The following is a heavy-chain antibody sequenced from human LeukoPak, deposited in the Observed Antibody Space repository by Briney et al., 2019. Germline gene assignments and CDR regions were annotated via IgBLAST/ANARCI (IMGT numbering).Heavy chain of an antibody. D-gene: IGHD2/OR15-2a*01. CDR2: ISHIGST. V-gene: IGHV4-59*11. Sequence: SETLSLTCTVAGGSISGHYWSWIRQPPGKGLEWLGYISHIGSTNYNPSLKSRVTISVDTSNNQVSLSLSSVTAADTAVYYCARDRISIKALDFWGQGIMVTVSS. CDR1: GGSISGHY. J-gene: IGHJ3*01. CDR3: ARDRISIKALDF.